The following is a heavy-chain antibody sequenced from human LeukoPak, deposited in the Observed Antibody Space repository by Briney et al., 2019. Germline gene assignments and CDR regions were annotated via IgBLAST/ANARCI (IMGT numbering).Heavy chain of an antibody. CDR2: IKQDGSEK. Sequence: PGGSLRPSCAASGFAFSSYWMSWVRQAPGKGLEWVANIKQDGSEKYYVDSVKGRFTISRDNAKNSLYLQMNSLRAEDTAVYYCARDPAEDSSSPTDYWGQGTLVTVSS. V-gene: IGHV3-7*01. D-gene: IGHD3-22*01. CDR3: ARDPAEDSSSPTDY. J-gene: IGHJ4*02. CDR1: GFAFSSYW.